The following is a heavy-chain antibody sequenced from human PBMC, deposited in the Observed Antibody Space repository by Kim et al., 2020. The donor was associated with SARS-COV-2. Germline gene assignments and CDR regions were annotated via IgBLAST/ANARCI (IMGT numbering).Heavy chain of an antibody. J-gene: IGHJ4*02. Sequence: DSVKGRFTNSRDNAKNSLYLQMNSLRAEDTAVYYCARDSLRGYSYGGVDYWGQGTLVTVSS. D-gene: IGHD5-18*01. CDR3: ARDSLRGYSYGGVDY. V-gene: IGHV3-21*01.